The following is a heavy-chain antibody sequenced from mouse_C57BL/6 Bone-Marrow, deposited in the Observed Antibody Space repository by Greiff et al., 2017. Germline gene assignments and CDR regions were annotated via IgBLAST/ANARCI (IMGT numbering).Heavy chain of an antibody. CDR2: IAPSDSYT. CDR3: AREGRNWDYFGY. J-gene: IGHJ2*01. Sequence: QVQLQQPGAELVMPGASVKLSCKASGYTFTSYWMHWVKQRPGQGLEWIGEIAPSDSYTNYNQKFNGKSTLTVDKSSSTAYMQLSSLTSEDSAVYYCAREGRNWDYFGYWCQGTTLTVSS. D-gene: IGHD4-1*01. V-gene: IGHV1-69*01. CDR1: GYTFTSYW.